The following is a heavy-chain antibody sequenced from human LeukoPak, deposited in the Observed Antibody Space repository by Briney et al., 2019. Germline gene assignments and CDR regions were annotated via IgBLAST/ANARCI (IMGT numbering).Heavy chain of an antibody. D-gene: IGHD2-15*01. Sequence: SETLSLTCTVSGGSISSYYWSWIRQPPGKGLEWIGYIYYSGSTNYNPSLKSRVTISVDTSKNQFSLKLSSVIAADTAVYYCATFSPAIDSGWFDPWGQGTLVTVSS. V-gene: IGHV4-59*12. J-gene: IGHJ5*02. CDR1: GGSISSYY. CDR3: ATFSPAIDSGWFDP. CDR2: IYYSGST.